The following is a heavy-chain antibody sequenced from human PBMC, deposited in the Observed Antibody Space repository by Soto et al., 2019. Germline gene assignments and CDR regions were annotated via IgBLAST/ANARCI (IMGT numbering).Heavy chain of an antibody. CDR1: GGTFSSYA. Sequence: SVKVSCKASGGTFSSYAISWVRQAPGQGLEWMGGIIPIFGTANYAQKFQGRVTITADESTSTAYMELRSLRSDDTAVYYCAKEEDSQTLDYWGQGTLVTVSS. CDR2: IIPIFGTA. CDR3: AKEEDSQTLDY. V-gene: IGHV1-69*13. J-gene: IGHJ4*02.